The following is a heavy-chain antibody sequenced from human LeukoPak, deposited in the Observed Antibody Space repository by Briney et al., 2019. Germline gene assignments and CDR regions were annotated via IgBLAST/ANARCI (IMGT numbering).Heavy chain of an antibody. CDR1: GFTFSRYW. D-gene: IGHD3-10*02. J-gene: IGHJ6*04. CDR2: INSDGSRT. CDR3: AELGITMIGGV. Sequence: PGGSLRLSCEASGFTFSRYWMHWVRQAPGKGLVWVSRINSDGSRTTYADSVRGRFTISRDNAKNSLYLQMNSLRAEDMAVYYCAELGITMIGGVWGKGTTVTVSS. V-gene: IGHV3-74*01.